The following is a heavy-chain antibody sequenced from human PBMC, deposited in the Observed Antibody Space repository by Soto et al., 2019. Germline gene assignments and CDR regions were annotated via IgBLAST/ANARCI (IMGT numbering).Heavy chain of an antibody. CDR1: GYTFTNYG. J-gene: IGHJ5*02. D-gene: IGHD3-10*01. Sequence: QVQLVQSGAEVKKPGASVKVSCKASGYTFTNYGISWVRQAPGQGLEWMGWISAYNGNTKYAQKLQGRVTMTTDTSTRTAYMELRSLRSDDTAVYYCARGVGSGSYYHQYNWFDPWGQGTLVTVSS. V-gene: IGHV1-18*01. CDR3: ARGVGSGSYYHQYNWFDP. CDR2: ISAYNGNT.